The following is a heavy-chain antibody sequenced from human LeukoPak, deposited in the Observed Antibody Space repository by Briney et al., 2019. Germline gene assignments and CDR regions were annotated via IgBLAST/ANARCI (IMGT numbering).Heavy chain of an antibody. CDR2: IYYSGST. J-gene: IGHJ3*02. V-gene: IGHV4-39*01. CDR1: GGSISSSSYY. Sequence: SETLSLTCTVSGGSISSSSYYWGWIRQPPGKGLEWIGSIYYSGSTYHNPSLKSRVTISVDTSKNQFSLKLSSVTAADTAVYYCAGYCSGGSCYSVDAFDIWGQGTMVTVSS. CDR3: AGYCSGGSCYSVDAFDI. D-gene: IGHD2-15*01.